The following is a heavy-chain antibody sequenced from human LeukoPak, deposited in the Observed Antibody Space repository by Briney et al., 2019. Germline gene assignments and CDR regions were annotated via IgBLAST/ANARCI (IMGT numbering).Heavy chain of an antibody. Sequence: PSETLSLTCAVYGGSFSGYYWSWIRQPPGKGLEWIGEINHSRSTNYNPSLKSRVTISVDTSKNQFSLKLSSVTAADTAVYYCARGRGGRYCSGGSCYSEFRYYYYGMDVWGQGTTVTVSS. V-gene: IGHV4-34*01. J-gene: IGHJ6*02. CDR1: GGSFSGYY. D-gene: IGHD2-15*01. CDR2: INHSRST. CDR3: ARGRGGRYCSGGSCYSEFRYYYYGMDV.